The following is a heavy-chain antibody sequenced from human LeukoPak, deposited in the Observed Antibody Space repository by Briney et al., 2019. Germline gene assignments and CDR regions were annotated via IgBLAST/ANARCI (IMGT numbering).Heavy chain of an antibody. CDR1: EYTFTSYD. CDR3: ARDGTPYSSSWYPLMDV. CDR2: MNPNSGNT. V-gene: IGHV1-8*01. Sequence: ASVKVSCKASEYTFTSYDINWVRQATGQGLEWMGWMNPNSGNTGYAQKFQGRVTMTRDTSISTAYMELRSLRSDDTAVYYCARDGTPYSSSWYPLMDVWGKGTTVTVSS. D-gene: IGHD6-13*01. J-gene: IGHJ6*03.